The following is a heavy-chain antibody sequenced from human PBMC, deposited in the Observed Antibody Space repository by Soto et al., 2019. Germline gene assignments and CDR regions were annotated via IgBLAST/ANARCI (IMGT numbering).Heavy chain of an antibody. CDR1: GCSLSSYY. CDR3: ARQGSSWFHYYYYYMDV. D-gene: IGHD6-13*01. CDR2: IYYSGST. J-gene: IGHJ6*03. Sequence: SGTPSPPCTVSGCSLSSYYLSWVRQPPGKGLEWIGYIYYSGSTNYNPSLKSRVTISVDTSKNQFSLKLSSVTAADTAVYYCARQGSSWFHYYYYYMDVWGKGTTVTVSS. V-gene: IGHV4-59*08.